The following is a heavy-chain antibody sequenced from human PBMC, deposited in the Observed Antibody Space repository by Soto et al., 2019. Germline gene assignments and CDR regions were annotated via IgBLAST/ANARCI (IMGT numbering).Heavy chain of an antibody. CDR1: GFTFSSYG. D-gene: IGHD3-10*01. Sequence: GGSLRLSCAASGFTFSSYGMHWVRQAPGKGLEWVAFLLYDGINKYYADSVKGRFTISRDNSKNTLYLQMNSLRAEDTAVYYCARDAVAMVRGVIISDYYYGMDVWGQGTTVTVSS. CDR2: LLYDGINK. V-gene: IGHV3-33*01. J-gene: IGHJ6*02. CDR3: ARDAVAMVRGVIISDYYYGMDV.